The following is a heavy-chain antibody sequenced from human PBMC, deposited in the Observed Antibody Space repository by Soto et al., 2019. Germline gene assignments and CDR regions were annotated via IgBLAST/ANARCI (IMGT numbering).Heavy chain of an antibody. CDR2: IWFDGSNK. Sequence: GGSLRLSCAASGFTFSSYGIHWVRQAPGKGLEWVAVIWFDGSNKYYADSVKGRFTISRDNSKNTLSLQMNSLRAEDTAVYYCARQHSYGFFDYWGQGTLVTVSS. J-gene: IGHJ4*02. CDR1: GFTFSSYG. D-gene: IGHD5-18*01. V-gene: IGHV3-33*01. CDR3: ARQHSYGFFDY.